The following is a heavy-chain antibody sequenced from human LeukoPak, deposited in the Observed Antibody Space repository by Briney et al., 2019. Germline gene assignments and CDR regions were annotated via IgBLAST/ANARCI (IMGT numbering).Heavy chain of an antibody. J-gene: IGHJ4*01. Sequence: GGSLRLSCVVSGFGFSDSYMTWIRQTPGKGLEWLAYISGSGSDMYYADSVKGRFTISRDNAKNSLYLQMNSLRPDDTALYYCSTDPRLLIYWGRGTLVAVSS. V-gene: IGHV3-11*01. CDR1: GFGFSDSY. D-gene: IGHD2-8*01. CDR3: STDPRLLIY. CDR2: ISGSGSDM.